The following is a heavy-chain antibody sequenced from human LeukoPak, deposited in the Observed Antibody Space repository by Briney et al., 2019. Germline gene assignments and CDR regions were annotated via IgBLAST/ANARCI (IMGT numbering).Heavy chain of an antibody. J-gene: IGHJ4*02. V-gene: IGHV3-11*04. CDR1: GFTFSDYY. CDR3: ARRPAVAGSREYYFDY. Sequence: GGSLRLSCAASGFTFSDYYMSWIRQAPGKGLEWVSYISSSGSTIYYADSVKGRFTISRDNAKNSLYLQMNSLRAEDTAVYYCARRPAVAGSREYYFDYWGQGTLVTVSS. D-gene: IGHD6-19*01. CDR2: ISSSGSTI.